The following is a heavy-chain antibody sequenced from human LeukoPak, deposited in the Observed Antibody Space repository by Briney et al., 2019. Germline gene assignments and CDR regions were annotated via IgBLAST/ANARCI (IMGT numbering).Heavy chain of an antibody. CDR1: GFTVSSTY. Sequence: PGGSLRLSCAASGFTVSSTYMSWVRQAPGKGLEWVSVIYSGGSTYYADSVKGRFTISRDNSKNTLYLQMNSLRAEDTAVYYCARTDTAMAKRGFDYWGQGTLVTVSS. J-gene: IGHJ4*02. D-gene: IGHD5-18*01. CDR2: IYSGGST. V-gene: IGHV3-53*01. CDR3: ARTDTAMAKRGFDY.